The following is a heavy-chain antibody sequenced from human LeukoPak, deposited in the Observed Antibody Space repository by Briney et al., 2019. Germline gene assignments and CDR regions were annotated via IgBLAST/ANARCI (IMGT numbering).Heavy chain of an antibody. CDR2: ISASGDRI. V-gene: IGHV3-23*01. D-gene: IGHD4-17*01. CDR3: AKGHGEYPGNYLHS. CDR1: GFPFTMYA. Sequence: GASLRLSCAASGFPFTMYAMNWVRQAPGKGLEWVSYISASGDRIKYADSAKGRFTISRDNSKNTLYLQINSLRAEDTAVYFCAKGHGEYPGNYLHSWGQGTLVFVS. J-gene: IGHJ4*02.